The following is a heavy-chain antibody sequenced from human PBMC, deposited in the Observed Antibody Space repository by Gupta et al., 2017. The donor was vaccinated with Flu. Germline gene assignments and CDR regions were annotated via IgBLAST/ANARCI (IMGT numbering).Heavy chain of an antibody. CDR3: ATRRLSYYYDSSGYYYYWYFDL. CDR1: GYTLTELS. D-gene: IGHD3-22*01. V-gene: IGHV1-24*01. CDR2: FDPEDGET. Sequence: QVQLVQSGAEVKKPGASVKVSCKVSGYTLTELSMHWVRQAPGKGLEWMGGFDPEDGETIYAQKFQGRVTMTEDTSTDTAYMELSSLRSEDTAVYYCATRRLSYYYDSSGYYYYWYFDLWGRGTLVTVSS. J-gene: IGHJ2*01.